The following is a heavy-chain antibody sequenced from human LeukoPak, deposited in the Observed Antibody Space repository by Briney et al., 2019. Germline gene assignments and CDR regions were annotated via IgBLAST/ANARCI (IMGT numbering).Heavy chain of an antibody. Sequence: GGSLRLSCAASGFTFSSYSMTWVRQAPGKGLEWVSSISSSSSYIYYADSVKGRFTISRDNAKNSLYLQMNSLRAEDTAVYYCARDLSSGTNWFDPWGQGTLVTVSS. D-gene: IGHD6-25*01. V-gene: IGHV3-21*01. CDR3: ARDLSSGTNWFDP. CDR2: ISSSSSYI. J-gene: IGHJ5*02. CDR1: GFTFSSYS.